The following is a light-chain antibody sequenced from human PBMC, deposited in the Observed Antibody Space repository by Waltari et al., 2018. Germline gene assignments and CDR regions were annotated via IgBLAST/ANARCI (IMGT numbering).Light chain of an antibody. J-gene: IGKJ1*01. CDR2: KAS. Sequence: DIQMTQSPSTLSASVGDRVTITCRASQIIDSWLSWYQQKPGKAPNLLIYKASILHSGGPSRFSGRGSGTEFTFTISSMQPDDFAAYYCQQYHSSSRTFGEGTNVEMK. CDR1: QIIDSW. CDR3: QQYHSSSRT. V-gene: IGKV1-5*03.